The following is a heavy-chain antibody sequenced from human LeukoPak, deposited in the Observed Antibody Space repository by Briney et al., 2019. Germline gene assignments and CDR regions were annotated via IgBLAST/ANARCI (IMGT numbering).Heavy chain of an antibody. J-gene: IGHJ6*02. V-gene: IGHV4-34*01. CDR2: INHSGST. CDR1: GGSFSGYY. Sequence: PSETLSLTCAVYGGSFSGYYWSWIRQPPGKGLEWIGEINHSGSTNYNPSLKSRVTISVDTSKNRFSLKLSSVTAADTAVYYCARDTELGSYYYGMDVWGQGTTVTVSS. CDR3: ARDTELGSYYYGMDV. D-gene: IGHD7-27*01.